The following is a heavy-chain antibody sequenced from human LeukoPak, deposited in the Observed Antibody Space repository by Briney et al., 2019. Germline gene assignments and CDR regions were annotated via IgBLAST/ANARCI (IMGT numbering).Heavy chain of an antibody. CDR1: GFPFSSYW. CDR3: ARDGGGSVYYFDY. D-gene: IGHD2-15*01. Sequence: GGSLQLPCAASGFPFSSYWMHWVRQAPGKGLVWVSRINSDGSSTSYADSVKGRFTISSDNAKNTLYLQMNSLRAEDTAVYYCARDGGGSVYYFDYWGQGTLVTVSS. CDR2: INSDGSST. J-gene: IGHJ4*02. V-gene: IGHV3-74*01.